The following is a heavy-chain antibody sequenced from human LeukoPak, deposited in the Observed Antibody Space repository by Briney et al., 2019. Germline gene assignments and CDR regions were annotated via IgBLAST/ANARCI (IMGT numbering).Heavy chain of an antibody. J-gene: IGHJ6*04. Sequence: PSETLSLTCDVYGVYFNGYYWHWIRQPPGKGLEWIGEINHNGSTNYNPSLKSRVTISVDTSKNQFSLKLSSVTAADTAVYYWARGWGYCSGGSCYRNGMDAWGKGTTVTVSS. V-gene: IGHV4-34*01. CDR2: INHNGST. D-gene: IGHD2-15*01. CDR3: ARGWGYCSGGSCYRNGMDA. CDR1: GVYFNGYY.